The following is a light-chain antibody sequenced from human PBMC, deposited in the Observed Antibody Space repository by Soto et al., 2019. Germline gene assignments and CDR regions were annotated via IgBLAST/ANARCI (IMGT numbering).Light chain of an antibody. Sequence: QVVLTQPPSASGTPGQRVTISCSGSSSNIGSNYVYWYQQLPGTAPKLLIYRNNQRPSGVPDRFSGSKSGTSASLAISGLRSEDEADYYCAAWDDSLSGRVFGGGTKLTVL. CDR3: AAWDDSLSGRV. V-gene: IGLV1-47*01. J-gene: IGLJ3*02. CDR2: RNN. CDR1: SSNIGSNY.